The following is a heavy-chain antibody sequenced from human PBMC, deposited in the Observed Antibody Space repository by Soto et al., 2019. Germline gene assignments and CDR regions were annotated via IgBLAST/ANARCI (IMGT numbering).Heavy chain of an antibody. Sequence: YCIRRISQMPGKGLEWMGRIDPSDSYTNYSPSFQGHVTISADKSISTAYLQWSSLKASDIAMYYCARQGSGYYTNYWGQGTLVTVSS. CDR1: YC. CDR2: IDPSDSYT. V-gene: IGHV5-10-1*01. D-gene: IGHD3-3*01. J-gene: IGHJ4*02. CDR3: ARQGSGYYTNY.